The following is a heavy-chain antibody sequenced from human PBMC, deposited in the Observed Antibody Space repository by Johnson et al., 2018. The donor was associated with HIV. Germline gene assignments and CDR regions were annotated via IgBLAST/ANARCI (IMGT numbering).Heavy chain of an antibody. CDR3: ARAGGSSLAFDI. Sequence: VLLVESGGGLVQPGGSLRLSCAASGFTFSNYAMNWVRQAPGKGLEWVSGISNSGGSTYYADSVKGRFTISRDNSKNTLYLQMGSLRAEDMAVYYCARAGGSSLAFDIWGQGTMVTVSS. CDR2: ISNSGGST. D-gene: IGHD6-6*01. V-gene: IGHV3-23*04. J-gene: IGHJ3*02. CDR1: GFTFSNYA.